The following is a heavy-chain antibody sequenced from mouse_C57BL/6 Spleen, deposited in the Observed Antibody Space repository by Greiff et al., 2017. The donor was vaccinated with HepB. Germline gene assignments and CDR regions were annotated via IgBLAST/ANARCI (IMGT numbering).Heavy chain of an antibody. CDR1: GFTFSSYA. Sequence: EVKLMESGGGLVKPGGSLKLSCAASGFTFSSYAMSWVRQTPEKRLEWVATISDGGSYTYYPDNVKGRFTISRDNAKNNLYLQMSHLKSEDTAMYYCARDLGQRFAYWGQGTLVTVSA. V-gene: IGHV5-4*01. D-gene: IGHD4-1*01. CDR2: ISDGGSYT. J-gene: IGHJ3*01. CDR3: ARDLGQRFAY.